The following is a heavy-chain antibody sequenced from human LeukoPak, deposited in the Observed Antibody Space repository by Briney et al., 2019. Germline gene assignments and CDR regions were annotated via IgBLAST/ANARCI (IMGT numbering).Heavy chain of an antibody. CDR2: IYYSGST. CDR3: ARHVAWGQWLVPSFDY. V-gene: IGHV4-59*08. CDR1: GGSISSYY. J-gene: IGHJ4*02. D-gene: IGHD6-19*01. Sequence: SETLSLTCTVSGGSISSYYWSWIRQPPEKGLEWIGYIYYSGSTNYNPSLKSRVTISVDTSKNQFSLKLSSVTAADTAVYYCARHVAWGQWLVPSFDYWGQGTLVTVSS.